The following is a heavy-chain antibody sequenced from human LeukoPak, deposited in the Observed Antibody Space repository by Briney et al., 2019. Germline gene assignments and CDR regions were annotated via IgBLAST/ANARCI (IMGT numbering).Heavy chain of an antibody. CDR3: AREQCTIFGVVEDYFDY. J-gene: IGHJ4*02. CDR1: GGSISSYY. CDR2: IYYSGST. V-gene: IGHV4-59*01. Sequence: PSETLSLTCTVAGGSISSYYWSWIRQPPGKGLEWIGYIYYSGSTNYNPSLKSRVTISVDTSKNQFSLKLSSVTAADTAVYYCAREQCTIFGVVEDYFDYWGQGTLVTVSS. D-gene: IGHD3-3*01.